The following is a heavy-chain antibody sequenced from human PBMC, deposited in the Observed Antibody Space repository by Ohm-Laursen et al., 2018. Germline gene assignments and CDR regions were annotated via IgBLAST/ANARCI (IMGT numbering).Heavy chain of an antibody. J-gene: IGHJ4*02. CDR1: GFTFSNCA. Sequence: SLRLSCSASGFTFSNCALSWVRQAPGKGLEWVSAISGSGTTTYYADSVTGRFTISRDNSKNTLYLQVNSLRAEDTAVYYCAKASIWTYFDYWGQGTLATVSS. CDR3: AKASIWTYFDY. V-gene: IGHV3-23*01. D-gene: IGHD3/OR15-3a*01. CDR2: ISGSGTTT.